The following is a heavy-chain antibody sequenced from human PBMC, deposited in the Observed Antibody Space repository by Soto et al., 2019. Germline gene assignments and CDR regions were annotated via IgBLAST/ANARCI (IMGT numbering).Heavy chain of an antibody. D-gene: IGHD2-21*02. CDR3: AREYGGNSGTFDY. V-gene: IGHV4-34*01. CDR1: GGSFSGYY. J-gene: IGHJ4*02. CDR2: INHSGSP. Sequence: PTNSLSLTCALYGGSFSGYYSSWIRQPPGKGREWIGEINHSGSPNYNPSLKSRVTISVGTSKNQFSLKLSSVTAADTAVYYCAREYGGNSGTFDYWGQGTLVTVSS.